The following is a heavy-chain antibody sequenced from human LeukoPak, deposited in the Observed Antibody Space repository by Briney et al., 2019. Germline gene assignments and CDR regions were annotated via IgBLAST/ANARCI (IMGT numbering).Heavy chain of an antibody. CDR1: EFTFSSYW. CDR3: ARDSSAWSGYYDY. V-gene: IGHV3-74*01. D-gene: IGHD3-3*01. CDR2: INSDGSST. Sequence: PGGSLRLSCAASEFTFSSYWMHWVRQAPGKGLVWVSRINSDGSSTSYADSVKGRFTISRDNAKNTLYLQMNSLRAEDTAVYYSARDSSAWSGYYDYWGQGTLVTVSS. J-gene: IGHJ4*02.